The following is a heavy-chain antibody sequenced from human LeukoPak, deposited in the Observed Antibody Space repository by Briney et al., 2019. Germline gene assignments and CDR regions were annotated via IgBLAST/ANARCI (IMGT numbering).Heavy chain of an antibody. V-gene: IGHV1-46*01. CDR1: GYTFTSYY. D-gene: IGHD3-22*01. CDR2: INPSGGST. Sequence: GASVKVSCKASGYTFTSYYMHWVRQAPGQGLEWMGIINPSGGSTSYAQKFQGRVTMTRDTSTSTVYMELSSLGSEDTAVYYCARSPRDYYDSSGYYYFDYWGQGTLVTVSS. CDR3: ARSPRDYYDSSGYYYFDY. J-gene: IGHJ4*02.